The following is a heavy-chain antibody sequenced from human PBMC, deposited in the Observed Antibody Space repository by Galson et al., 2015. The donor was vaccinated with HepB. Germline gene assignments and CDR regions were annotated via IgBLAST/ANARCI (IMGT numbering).Heavy chain of an antibody. Sequence: LTLSCAASGFAFRTYGMHWICQAQGKGLQLVSYLSINSDTIYYADSVKGRFTISRDNAKDSLYLQMNSPRDEDTAVYYWARELGAGAGTSTADYWGQGTLVTVSS. CDR1: GFAFRTYG. CDR3: ARELGAGAGTSTADY. CDR2: LSINSDTI. V-gene: IGHV3-48*02. D-gene: IGHD6-19*01. J-gene: IGHJ4*02.